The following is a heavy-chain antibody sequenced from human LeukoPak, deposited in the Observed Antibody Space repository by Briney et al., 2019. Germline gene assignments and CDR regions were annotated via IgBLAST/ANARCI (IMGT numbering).Heavy chain of an antibody. CDR1: GYSFTSYW. V-gene: IGHV5-51*01. CDR3: ARRVGESVVAASTRGADYYYYMGV. Sequence: GESLKISCKGSGYSFTSYWIGWVRQMPGKGLEWMGIIHPGDSDTRYSPSFQGQVTISADKSISTAYLQWSSLKASDTAMYYCARRVGESVVAASTRGADYYYYMGVWGKGTTVTISS. CDR2: IHPGDSDT. J-gene: IGHJ6*03. D-gene: IGHD2-15*01.